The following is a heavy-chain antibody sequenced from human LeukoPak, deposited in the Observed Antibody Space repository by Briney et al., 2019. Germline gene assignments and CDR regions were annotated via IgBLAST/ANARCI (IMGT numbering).Heavy chain of an antibody. D-gene: IGHD3-9*01. CDR1: GGTFSSYA. CDR3: ARTYYDILTGYSY. V-gene: IGHV1-69*13. Sequence: ASVKVSCKASGGTFSSYAISWVRQAPGQGLEWMGGIIPIFGTANYAQKFQGRVTITADESTSTAYMELSSLRSEDTAVYYCARTYYDILTGYSYWGQGTLVTVPS. CDR2: IIPIFGTA. J-gene: IGHJ4*02.